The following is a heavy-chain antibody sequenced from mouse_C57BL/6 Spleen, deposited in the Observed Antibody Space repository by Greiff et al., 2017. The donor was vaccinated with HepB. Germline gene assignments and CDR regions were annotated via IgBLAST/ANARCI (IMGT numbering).Heavy chain of an antibody. CDR3: ARDLGYDYEPY. J-gene: IGHJ3*01. D-gene: IGHD2-4*01. V-gene: IGHV5-4*01. Sequence: EVQLVESGGGLVKPGGSLKLSCAASGFTFSSYAMSWVRQTPEKRLEWVATISDGGSYTYYPDNVKGRFTISRDNAKNNLYLQMSHLKSEDTAMYYCARDLGYDYEPYWGQGTLVTVSA. CDR2: ISDGGSYT. CDR1: GFTFSSYA.